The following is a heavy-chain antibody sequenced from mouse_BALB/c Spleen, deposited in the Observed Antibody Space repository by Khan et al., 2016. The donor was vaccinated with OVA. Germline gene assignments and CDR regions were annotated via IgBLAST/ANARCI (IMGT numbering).Heavy chain of an antibody. CDR3: AGGLGRYYALDY. D-gene: IGHD4-1*01. Sequence: EVQLQESGPGLVKPSQSLSLTCTVTGYSITSDYARNWIRQFPGNKLEWMGYISYSGSTTYNPSLKSRTTVTRDTSKDQSFLQLKSVTAEDTATCYCAGGLGRYYALDYWGQGTSVTVSA. V-gene: IGHV3-2*02. CDR2: ISYSGST. J-gene: IGHJ4*01. CDR1: GYSITSDYA.